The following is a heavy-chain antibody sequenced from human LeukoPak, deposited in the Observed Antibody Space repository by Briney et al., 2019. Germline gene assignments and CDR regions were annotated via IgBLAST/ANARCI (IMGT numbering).Heavy chain of an antibody. CDR2: IKPDGSEK. CDR3: ARGHRGLQY. CDR1: GLTFSDYW. D-gene: IGHD1-1*01. J-gene: IGHJ4*02. V-gene: IGHV3-7*01. Sequence: GGSLRLSSAVTGLTFSDYWMTWVRQAPGEGLEWVATIKPDGSEKYYVDSVKGRFTISRDNAKNSLYLQMNSLRAEETAVYYCARGHRGLQYWGQGTLVTVSS.